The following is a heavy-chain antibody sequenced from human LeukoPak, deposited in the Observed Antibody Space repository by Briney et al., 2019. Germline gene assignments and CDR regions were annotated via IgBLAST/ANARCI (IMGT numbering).Heavy chain of an antibody. CDR3: AKYYGSGIRGAFDI. J-gene: IGHJ3*02. Sequence: GGSLRLSCAASGFTFSDYYMSWIRQAPGKGLEWVSYISGSGSNIYYADSVKGRFTISRDNAKNSLYLQMNSLRVEDMAVYYCAKYYGSGIRGAFDIWGQGTMVTVSS. D-gene: IGHD3-10*01. V-gene: IGHV3-11*01. CDR2: ISGSGSNI. CDR1: GFTFSDYY.